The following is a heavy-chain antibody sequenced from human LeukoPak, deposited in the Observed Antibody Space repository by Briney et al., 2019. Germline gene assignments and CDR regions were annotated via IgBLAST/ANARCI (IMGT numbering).Heavy chain of an antibody. CDR3: ARVGKAARSEWFDP. Sequence: GGSLRLSCVASGFTFSSYWMTWVRQAPGKGLEWASAISGGGATYYADSVKGRFTISRDNSKNTLYLQMNSLRADGTAVYYCARVGKAARSEWFDPWGQGTLVTVSS. CDR1: GFTFSSYW. J-gene: IGHJ5*02. V-gene: IGHV3-23*01. D-gene: IGHD6-6*01. CDR2: ISGGGAT.